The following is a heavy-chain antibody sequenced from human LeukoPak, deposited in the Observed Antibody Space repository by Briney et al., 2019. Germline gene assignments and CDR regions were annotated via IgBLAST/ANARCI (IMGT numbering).Heavy chain of an antibody. CDR2: IYHSGYT. CDR1: GYSISSGYY. Sequence: SETLSLTCNVSGYSISSGYYWSWIRQPPGKGLEWIGAIYHSGYTFYNSSLKSRVTISVDTSKNQFSLKLSSVTAADTAVYYCASTGPHYDYVWGSYRPNWFDPWGQGTLVTVSS. V-gene: IGHV4-38-2*02. D-gene: IGHD3-16*02. CDR3: ASTGPHYDYVWGSYRPNWFDP. J-gene: IGHJ5*02.